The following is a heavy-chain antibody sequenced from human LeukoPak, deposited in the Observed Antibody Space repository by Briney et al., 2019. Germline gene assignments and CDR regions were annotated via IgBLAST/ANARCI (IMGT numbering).Heavy chain of an antibody. CDR3: ARSIGLTGGGVDV. V-gene: IGHV3-11*01. Sequence: PGGSLRLSCASSGFTFRDYNMNWVRQARGRGLDWVSYITDSGSSIHYADSVNGRFTISRDNAKNSLYLQMNSLRAEDSAVYYCARSIGLTGGGVDVWGRGTTVTVSS. CDR1: GFTFRDYN. J-gene: IGHJ6*02. CDR2: ITDSGSSI. D-gene: IGHD3-9*01.